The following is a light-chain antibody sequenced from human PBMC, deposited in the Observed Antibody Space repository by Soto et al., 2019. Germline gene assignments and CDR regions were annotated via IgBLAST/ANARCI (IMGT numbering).Light chain of an antibody. CDR2: VAS. Sequence: DIQMTQSPSSLSASVGDRVTITCRASEGIRSHLGWYQQKPGKAPKLLISVASNLQSGVPSRFIGSGSGTEFTLTISSLQPEDFATYYCLQHNYYPRTFGQGTKVEIK. J-gene: IGKJ1*01. CDR3: LQHNYYPRT. V-gene: IGKV1-17*01. CDR1: EGIRSH.